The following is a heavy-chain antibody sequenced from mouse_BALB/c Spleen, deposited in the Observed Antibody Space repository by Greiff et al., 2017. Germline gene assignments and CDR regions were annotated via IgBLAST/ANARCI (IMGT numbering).Heavy chain of an antibody. CDR1: GYTFTSYW. V-gene: IGHV1-87*01. CDR3: AREGLGRYFDY. Sequence: VQLQQSGAELARPGASVKLSCKASGYTFTSYWMQWVKQRPGQGLAWIGAIYPGDGDTRYTQKFKGKATLTADKSSSTAYMQLSSLASEDSAVYYCAREGLGRYFDYWGQGTTLTVSA. CDR2: IYPGDGDT. D-gene: IGHD4-1*01. J-gene: IGHJ2*01.